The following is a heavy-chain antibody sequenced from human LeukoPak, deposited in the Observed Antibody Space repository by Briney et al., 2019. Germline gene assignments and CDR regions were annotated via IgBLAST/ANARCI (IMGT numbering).Heavy chain of an antibody. Sequence: GGSLRLSCAASGFTFSSYGMHWVRQAPGKGLEWVAVIWYDGSNKYYADSVKGRFTISRDNSKNTLYLQMNSLRAEDTAVYYCAKGTDYGDYPDYWGQGTLVTVSS. CDR1: GFTFSSYG. CDR3: AKGTDYGDYPDY. J-gene: IGHJ4*02. CDR2: IWYDGSNK. D-gene: IGHD4-17*01. V-gene: IGHV3-33*06.